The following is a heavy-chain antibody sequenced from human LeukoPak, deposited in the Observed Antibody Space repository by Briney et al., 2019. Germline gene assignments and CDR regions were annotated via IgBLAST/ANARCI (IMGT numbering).Heavy chain of an antibody. CDR1: GFTFSSYA. CDR3: AKGGVPYYYDEEGFDY. CDR2: ISGSGGST. J-gene: IGHJ4*02. V-gene: IGHV3-23*01. D-gene: IGHD3-22*01. Sequence: PGGSLRLSCAASGFTFSSYAMSWVRQAPGKGLEWVSAISGSGGSTYYADSVKGRFTISRDNSKNTLYLQMNSLRAEDTAVYYCAKGGVPYYYDEEGFDYWGQGTLVTVSS.